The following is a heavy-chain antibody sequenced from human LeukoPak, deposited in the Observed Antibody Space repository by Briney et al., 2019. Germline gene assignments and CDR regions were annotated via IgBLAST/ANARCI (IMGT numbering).Heavy chain of an antibody. V-gene: IGHV3-66*01. CDR1: GFTVSSNY. CDR3: ARSYDSSGYRKGRAFDI. D-gene: IGHD3-22*01. J-gene: IGHJ3*02. Sequence: GGSLRLSCAASGFTVSSNYMSWVRQAPGKGLGWVSVIYSGGSGGSTYYAESVKGRFAISRDNSKNTLYLQMNSLRAEDTAVYYCARSYDSSGYRKGRAFDIWGQGTMVTVSS. CDR2: IYSGGSGGST.